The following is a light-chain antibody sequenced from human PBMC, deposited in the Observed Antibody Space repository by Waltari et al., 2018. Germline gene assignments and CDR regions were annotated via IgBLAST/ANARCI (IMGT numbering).Light chain of an antibody. Sequence: EIVLTQSPASLSLSPGDRATLSCRASQSVGSTLAWYQQRPGQAPRLLIYDASSRATGSPDRFSGSGSGTDFSLTISRLEPEDFAVYYCQKYGTRPATFGQGTKVEVK. J-gene: IGKJ1*01. V-gene: IGKV3-20*01. CDR2: DAS. CDR1: QSVGST. CDR3: QKYGTRPAT.